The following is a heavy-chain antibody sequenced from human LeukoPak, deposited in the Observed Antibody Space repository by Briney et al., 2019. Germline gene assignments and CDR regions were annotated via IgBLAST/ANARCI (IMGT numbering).Heavy chain of an antibody. V-gene: IGHV5-51*01. J-gene: IGHJ5*02. CDR2: IYPGDSDT. Sequence: KDGESLQISCKGSGYSFTSYWIGWVRQLPGKGLEWMGIIYPGDSDTRYSPSFQGQVTISADKSISTAYLQWSSLKASDTAMYYCARQYSSSWYEGGWFDPWGQGTLVTVSS. CDR3: ARQYSSSWYEGGWFDP. D-gene: IGHD6-13*01. CDR1: GYSFTSYW.